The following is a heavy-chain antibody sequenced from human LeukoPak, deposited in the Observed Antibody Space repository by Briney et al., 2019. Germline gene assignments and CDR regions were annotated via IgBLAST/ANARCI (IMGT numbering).Heavy chain of an antibody. D-gene: IGHD2-2*01. V-gene: IGHV3-7*01. CDR1: GFTFSNYW. J-gene: IGHJ4*02. CDR3: ARVRARSYCSSTSCYGY. Sequence: GGSLRLSCAASGFTFSNYWMSWVRQAPGKGLEWVANIKQDGSEKYYVDSVKGRFTISRDNAKNSLYLQMNTLRAEDTAVYYCARVRARSYCSSTSCYGYWGQGTLVTVSS. CDR2: IKQDGSEK.